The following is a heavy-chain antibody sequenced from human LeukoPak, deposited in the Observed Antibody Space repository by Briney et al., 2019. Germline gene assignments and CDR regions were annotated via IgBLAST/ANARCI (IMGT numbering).Heavy chain of an antibody. CDR2: MNPNSGNT. CDR3: ARGRITMVRGVTRDYFFDY. CDR1: GYTFTSYD. D-gene: IGHD3-10*01. Sequence: ASVKVSCKASGYTFTSYDINWVRQATGQGLEWMGWMNPNSGNTGYAQKFQGRVTMTRNTSISTAYMELSSLRSEDTAVYYCARGRITMVRGVTRDYFFDYWGQGTLVTVSS. V-gene: IGHV1-8*01. J-gene: IGHJ4*02.